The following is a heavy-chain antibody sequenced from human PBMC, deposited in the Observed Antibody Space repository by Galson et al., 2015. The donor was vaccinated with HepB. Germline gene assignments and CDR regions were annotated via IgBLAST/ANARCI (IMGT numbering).Heavy chain of an antibody. V-gene: IGHV1-24*01. CDR3: ATEYTVSFGRSWDDAFDI. D-gene: IGHD2-2*02. CDR1: GYTLTELS. J-gene: IGHJ3*02. CDR2: FDPEDGET. Sequence: SVKVSCKVSGYTLTELSMHWVRQAPGKGLEWMGGFDPEDGETIYAQKFQGRVTLTEDTSTDTAYMELSSLRSEDTAVYYCATEYTVSFGRSWDDAFDIWGQGTMVTVSS.